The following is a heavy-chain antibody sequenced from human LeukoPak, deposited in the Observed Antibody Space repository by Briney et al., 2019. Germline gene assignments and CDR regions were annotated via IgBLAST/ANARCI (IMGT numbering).Heavy chain of an antibody. J-gene: IGHJ5*02. CDR2: ISYDGSNK. V-gene: IGHV3-30*04. D-gene: IGHD2-2*01. CDR1: GFTFSSYA. CDR3: ARTVVPAAILRSGWFDP. Sequence: GRSLRLSCAASGFTFSSYAMHWVRQAPGKGLEWVAVISYDGSNKYYADSMKGRFTISRDNSKNTLYLQMNSLRAEDTAVYYCARTVVPAAILRSGWFDPWGQGTLVTVSS.